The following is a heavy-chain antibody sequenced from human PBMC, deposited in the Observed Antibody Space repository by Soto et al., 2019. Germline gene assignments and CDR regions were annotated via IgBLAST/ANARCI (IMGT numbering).Heavy chain of an antibody. CDR1: GFTFSSYP. CDR3: ARNMAKPTYDS. J-gene: IGHJ5*01. V-gene: IGHV3-23*01. D-gene: IGHD1-1*01. Sequence: EVQLLESGGGLVQPGGSLRLSCTASGFTFSSYPMTWVRQAPGKGLEWVSAIDGTGAYIYYINSVKGGFTISRDNSKNTLYLQMNSLRAEDTAVYYCARNMAKPTYDSWGQGTLVTVSP. CDR2: IDGTGAYI.